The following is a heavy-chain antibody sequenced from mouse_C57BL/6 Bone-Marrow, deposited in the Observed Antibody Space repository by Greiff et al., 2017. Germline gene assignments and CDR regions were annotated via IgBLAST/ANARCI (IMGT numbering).Heavy chain of an antibody. CDR3: ARSFITTVVAPYYAMDY. CDR1: GYTFTSYG. D-gene: IGHD1-1*01. V-gene: IGHV1-81*01. CDR2: IYPRSGNT. J-gene: IGHJ4*01. Sequence: QVQLKQSGAELARPGASVKLSCKASGYTFTSYGISWVKQRTGQGLEWIGEIYPRSGNTYYNEKFKGKATLTADKSSSTAYMELRSLTSEGSAVYFCARSFITTVVAPYYAMDYWGQGTSVTVSS.